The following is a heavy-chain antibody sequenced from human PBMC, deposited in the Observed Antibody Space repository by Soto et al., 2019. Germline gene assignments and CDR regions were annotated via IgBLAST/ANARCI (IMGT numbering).Heavy chain of an antibody. J-gene: IGHJ4*02. CDR1: RGTFNRYA. V-gene: IGHV1-69*01. Sequence: QVQLVQSGAEVKKPGSSVKVSCLASRGTFNRYAINWVRQAPGHGLEWLGALVPQFGTPNYAQKFQDRVTIVADESTNTTSMXLRGLTSDDTAVYYCARQNRDTPMVPFDVWGQGTLVTVSS. CDR3: ARQNRDTPMVPFDV. D-gene: IGHD5-18*01. CDR2: LVPQFGTP.